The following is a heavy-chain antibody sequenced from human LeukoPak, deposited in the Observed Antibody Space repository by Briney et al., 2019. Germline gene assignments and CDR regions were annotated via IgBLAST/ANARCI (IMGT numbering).Heavy chain of an antibody. D-gene: IGHD4-23*01. J-gene: IGHJ5*02. CDR3: ARDWDDYGGNDPWFDP. CDR2: IYYSGST. CDR1: GGSISSYY. Sequence: SETLSLTCTVSGGSISSYYWSGIRQPPGKGREWIGYIYYSGSTNYNPSLKSRVTISVDTSKNQFSLKLSSVTAADTAVYYCARDWDDYGGNDPWFDPWGQGTLVTVSS. V-gene: IGHV4-59*01.